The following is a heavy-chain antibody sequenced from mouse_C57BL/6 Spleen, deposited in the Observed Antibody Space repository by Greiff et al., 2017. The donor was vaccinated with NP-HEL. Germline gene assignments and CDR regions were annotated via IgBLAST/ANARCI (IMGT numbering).Heavy chain of an antibody. V-gene: IGHV1-80*01. CDR3: ATDYYGSSHWYFDV. CDR1: GYAFSSYW. J-gene: IGHJ1*03. D-gene: IGHD1-1*01. Sequence: QVQLQESGAELVKPGASVKISCKASGYAFSSYWMNWVKQRPGKGLEWIGQLYPGDGDTNYNGKFKGKATLTADKSSSTAYMQLSSLTSEDSAVYFCATDYYGSSHWYFDVWGTGTTVTVSS. CDR2: LYPGDGDT.